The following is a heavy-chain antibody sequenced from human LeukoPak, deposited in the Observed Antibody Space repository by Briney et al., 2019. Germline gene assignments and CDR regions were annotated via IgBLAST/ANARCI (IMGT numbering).Heavy chain of an antibody. J-gene: IGHJ4*02. V-gene: IGHV4-30-4*01. CDR2: IYYSGST. CDR1: GGSIGSGDYY. CDR3: ATGKQYYDFWSGYYSY. D-gene: IGHD3-3*01. Sequence: TLSLTCTVSGGSIGSGDYYWSWIRQPPGKGLEWIGYIYYSGSTYYNPSLKSRVTISVDTSKNQFSLKLSSVTAADTAVYYCATGKQYYDFWSGYYSYWGQGTLVTVSS.